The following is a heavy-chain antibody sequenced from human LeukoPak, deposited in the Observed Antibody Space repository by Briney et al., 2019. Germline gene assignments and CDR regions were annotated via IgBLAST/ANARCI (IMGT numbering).Heavy chain of an antibody. D-gene: IGHD3-22*01. V-gene: IGHV3-48*03. CDR1: GFTFSDYE. CDR3: AREMKDSSGSFLAH. Sequence: GGSLRLSCAVSGFTFSDYEMNWVRQAPGKGLEWVSYISSRSSTKYYADSVRGRFTVPRDNAKSSLYLQMNSLRAEDTALYYCAREMKDSSGSFLAHWGQGTLVTVSS. J-gene: IGHJ4*02. CDR2: ISSRSSTK.